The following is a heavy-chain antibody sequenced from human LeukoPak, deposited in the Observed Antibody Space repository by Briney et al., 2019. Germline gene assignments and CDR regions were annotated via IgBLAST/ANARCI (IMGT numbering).Heavy chain of an antibody. Sequence: GGSLRLSCAASGFTFSSYAMSWVLQAPGKGLEWVSAISGSGGSTYYADSVKGRFTISRDNSKNTLYLQMNSLRAEDTAVYYCAKGRYYYDSSGYPPDYWGQGTLVTVSS. D-gene: IGHD3-22*01. J-gene: IGHJ4*02. CDR1: GFTFSSYA. CDR2: ISGSGGST. V-gene: IGHV3-23*01. CDR3: AKGRYYYDSSGYPPDY.